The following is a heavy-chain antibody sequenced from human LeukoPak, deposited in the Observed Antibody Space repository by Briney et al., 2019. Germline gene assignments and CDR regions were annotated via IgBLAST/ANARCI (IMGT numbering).Heavy chain of an antibody. V-gene: IGHV3-21*01. D-gene: IGHD2-15*01. CDR1: GFTFSSYE. Sequence: PGGSLRLSCAASGFTFSSYEMNWVRQAPGKGLEWVSSISSSSSYIYYADSVKGRFTISRDNAKNSLYPQMNSLRAEDTAVYYCARDGVRYCSGGSCPFDYWGQGTLVTVSS. CDR2: ISSSSSYI. CDR3: ARDGVRYCSGGSCPFDY. J-gene: IGHJ4*02.